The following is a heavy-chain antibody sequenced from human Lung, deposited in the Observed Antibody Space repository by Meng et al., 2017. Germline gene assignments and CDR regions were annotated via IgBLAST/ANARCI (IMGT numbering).Heavy chain of an antibody. D-gene: IGHD1-26*01. J-gene: IGHJ4*02. V-gene: IGHV4-4*02. Sequence: QEQLQESGPGLVKPSGTLSLTCAVSGGSITSSTWWSWVRQTPGKGLEWFGEIFHSGSTNYNPPLESRVTISVDKSKNQFSLKVYSVTAADTATYYCARFDISSSGRGDYWGQGILVTVSS. CDR3: ARFDISSSGRGDY. CDR2: IFHSGST. CDR1: GGSITSSTW.